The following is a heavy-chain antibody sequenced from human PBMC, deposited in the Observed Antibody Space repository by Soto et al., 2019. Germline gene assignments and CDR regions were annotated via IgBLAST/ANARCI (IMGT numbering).Heavy chain of an antibody. CDR2: VYYTGST. J-gene: IGHJ5*02. Sequence: PSETLSLTCTVSGGSIDNYYWNWIRQPLGKGLEWIGYVYYTGSTNYDPSLRSRLTISLDTSKNQFSLKLNAVTTADTAVYYCARGMVFGVIRKNYFDPWGQGTLVTVSS. CDR1: GGSIDNYY. V-gene: IGHV4-59*01. D-gene: IGHD3-3*01. CDR3: ARGMVFGVIRKNYFDP.